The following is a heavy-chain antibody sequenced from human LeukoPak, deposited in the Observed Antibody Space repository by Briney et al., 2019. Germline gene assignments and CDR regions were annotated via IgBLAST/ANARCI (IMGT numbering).Heavy chain of an antibody. J-gene: IGHJ4*02. CDR3: VRHEGSISGWPFDY. CDR2: MYLGDSET. V-gene: IGHV5-51*01. CDR1: GFTFTKYW. Sequence: GESLKISCKGSGFTFTKYWIGWVRQMPGKGLEWMGIMYLGDSETRYSPSFQGQVTISADKSISTVFLEWSSLKASDTAMYYCVRHEGSISGWPFDYWGQGTLVTVSS. D-gene: IGHD6-19*01.